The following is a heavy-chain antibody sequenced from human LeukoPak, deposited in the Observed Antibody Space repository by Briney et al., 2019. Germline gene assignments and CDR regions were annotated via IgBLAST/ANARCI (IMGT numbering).Heavy chain of an antibody. CDR2: ITTSDGNT. J-gene: IGHJ4*02. CDR1: GFTFSSYT. V-gene: IGHV3-23*01. D-gene: IGHD3-22*01. Sequence: GGSLRLSCAASGFTFSSYTMSWVRQAPGKGLEWVSTITTSDGNTYYADSVKGRFTISRDNSKNTLYLQMSSLRAGDTAVYYCAKSSYYDSSGYYREYYFDYWGQGTLVTVSS. CDR3: AKSSYYDSSGYYREYYFDY.